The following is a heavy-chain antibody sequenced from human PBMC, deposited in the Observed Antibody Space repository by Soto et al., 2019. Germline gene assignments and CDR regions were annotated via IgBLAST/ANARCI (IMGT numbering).Heavy chain of an antibody. V-gene: IGHV3-30*18. Sequence: QVQLVESGGGVVQPGRSLRLSCAASGFTFSSYGMHWVRQAPGKGLEWVAVISYDGSNKYYADSVKGRFTISRDNSKNTLYLQMNSLRAEDTAVYYCVKGVPFDYWGQGTLVTVSS. J-gene: IGHJ4*02. CDR1: GFTFSSYG. CDR2: ISYDGSNK. CDR3: VKGVPFDY.